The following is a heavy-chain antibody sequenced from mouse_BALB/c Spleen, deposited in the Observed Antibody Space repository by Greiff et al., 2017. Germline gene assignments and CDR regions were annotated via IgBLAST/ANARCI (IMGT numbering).Heavy chain of an antibody. D-gene: IGHD1-1*01. CDR1: GFSLTSYG. CDR2: IWAGGST. Sequence: QVQLKESGPGLVAPSQSLSITCTVSGFSLTSYGVHCVRQPPGKGLEWLGVIWAGGSTNYNSALMSRLSISKDNSKSQVFLKMNSLQTDDTAMYYCDRDCYGSDYYAMDYWGQGTSVTVSS. CDR3: DRDCYGSDYYAMDY. V-gene: IGHV2-9*02. J-gene: IGHJ4*01.